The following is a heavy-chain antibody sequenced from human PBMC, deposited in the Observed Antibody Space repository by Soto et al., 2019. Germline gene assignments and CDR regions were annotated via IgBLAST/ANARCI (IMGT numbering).Heavy chain of an antibody. J-gene: IGHJ2*01. CDR1: GFTFSDYY. V-gene: IGHV3-11*06. CDR2: ISSSSSYT. D-gene: IGHD6-13*01. CDR3: ARDPSGGSSSWSHYWYFDL. Sequence: GGSLRLSCAASGFTFSDYYMSWIRQAPGKGLEWVSYISSSSSYTNYADSVKGRFTISRDNAKNSLYLQMNSLRAEDTAVYYCARDPSGGSSSWSHYWYFDLWGRGTLVTVSS.